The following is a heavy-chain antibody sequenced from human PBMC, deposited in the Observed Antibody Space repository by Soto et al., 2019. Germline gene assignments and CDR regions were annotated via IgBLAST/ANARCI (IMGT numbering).Heavy chain of an antibody. Sequence: SVKVSCKASGGTFSSYAISWVRQAPGQGLEWMGGIIPIFGTANYAQKFQGRVTITADESTSTAYMELSSLRSEDTAVYYCAGDCSSTSCLDAFDIWGQGTMVTVSS. CDR2: IIPIFGTA. D-gene: IGHD2-2*01. CDR3: AGDCSSTSCLDAFDI. J-gene: IGHJ3*02. V-gene: IGHV1-69*13. CDR1: GGTFSSYA.